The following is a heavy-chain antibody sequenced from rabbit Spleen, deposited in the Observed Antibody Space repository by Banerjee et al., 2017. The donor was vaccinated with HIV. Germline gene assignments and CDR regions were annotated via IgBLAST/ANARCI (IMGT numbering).Heavy chain of an antibody. V-gene: IGHV1S47*01. D-gene: IGHD5-1*01. CDR2: IGNGDGST. Sequence: QEQLVESGGGLVQPEGSLTLTCKASGFDFSSNAMCWVRQAPGKGPEWIACIGNGDGSTYYASWVNGRFSISRSTSLNTVTLQMTSLTAADTATYFCARDLVAVIGWNFSLWGQGTLVTVS. CDR3: ARDLVAVIGWNFSL. J-gene: IGHJ3*01. CDR1: GFDFSSNA.